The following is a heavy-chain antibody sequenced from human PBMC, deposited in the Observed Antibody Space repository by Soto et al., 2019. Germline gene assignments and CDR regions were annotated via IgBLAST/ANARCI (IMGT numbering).Heavy chain of an antibody. CDR1: GFIFGDYA. CDR2: ISWNSGTV. D-gene: IGHD6-19*01. Sequence: EVQLVESGGGLVQPGRSLRLSCAASGFIFGDYAIHWVRQAPGKGLEWVSGISWNSGTVEYADSVKGRFTISRDNAKNSLYLQMSRLTIEDTALYYCAKFRDTSGWYTAFDLWGQGTMVTVSS. J-gene: IGHJ3*01. CDR3: AKFRDTSGWYTAFDL. V-gene: IGHV3-9*01.